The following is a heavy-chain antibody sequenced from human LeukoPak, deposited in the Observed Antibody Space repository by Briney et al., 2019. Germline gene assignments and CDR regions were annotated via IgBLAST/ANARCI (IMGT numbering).Heavy chain of an antibody. D-gene: IGHD2-8*01. Sequence: ASVKVSCKASGYTFTSYYMHWVRQAPGQGLEWMGIINPSGGSTNYAQKFQGRVTMTRDTSTSTVYMELNSLRSEDTAVYYCARAGRDIVLMVYAMALDYWGQGTLVTVSS. CDR2: INPSGGST. V-gene: IGHV1-46*03. J-gene: IGHJ4*02. CDR3: ARAGRDIVLMVYAMALDY. CDR1: GYTFTSYY.